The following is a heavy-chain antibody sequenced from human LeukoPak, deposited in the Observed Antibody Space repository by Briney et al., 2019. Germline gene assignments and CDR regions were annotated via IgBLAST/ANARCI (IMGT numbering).Heavy chain of an antibody. J-gene: IGHJ1*01. CDR2: ISGDGGST. V-gene: IGHV3-43*02. CDR1: GFTFDDYA. CDR3: AKDRSLQH. Sequence: GGSLRLSCAASGFTFDDYAMHWVRQAPGKGLEWVSLISGDGGSTYYADSVKGRFTISRDNSKNSLYLQMNRRGTEHISLYYCAKDRSLQHWGQGTLVTVSS.